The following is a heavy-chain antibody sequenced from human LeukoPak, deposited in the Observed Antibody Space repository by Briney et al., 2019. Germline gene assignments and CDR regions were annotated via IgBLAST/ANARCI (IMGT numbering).Heavy chain of an antibody. J-gene: IGHJ4*02. CDR1: GGSFSGYY. V-gene: IGHV4-34*01. D-gene: IGHD5-18*01. CDR2: INHSGST. Sequence: SETLSLTCAVYGGSFSGYYCSWIRQPPGKGLEWIGEINHSGSTNYNPSLKSRVTISVDTSKNQFSLKLSSVIAADTAVYYCARVRPRTYSYGFPQELFGPFDYWGQGTLVTVSS. CDR3: ARVRPRTYSYGFPQELFGPFDY.